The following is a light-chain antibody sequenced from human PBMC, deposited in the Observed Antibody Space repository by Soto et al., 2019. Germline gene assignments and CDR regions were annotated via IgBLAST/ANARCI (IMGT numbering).Light chain of an antibody. CDR1: KIGSKS. Sequence: SYELTQPPSVSVAPGKTARITCGGTKIGSKSVHCYQRKPGQAPVLVIYYDSDRPSGIPERFSGSNSGNTATLTISRVEAGDEADYYCQVWDSSSDHPCVFGTGTKVTVL. CDR2: YDS. J-gene: IGLJ1*01. CDR3: QVWDSSSDHPCV. V-gene: IGLV3-21*04.